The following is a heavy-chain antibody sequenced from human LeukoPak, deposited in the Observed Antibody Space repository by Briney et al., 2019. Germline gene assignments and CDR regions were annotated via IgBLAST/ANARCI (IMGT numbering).Heavy chain of an antibody. D-gene: IGHD6-19*01. CDR2: ISTYNGNA. Sequence: ASVKVSCKASGYTFNRYGLSWVQQAPGQGLEWMGWISTYNGNAHYAQKLQGRVTMTIDTSTSTAYMELRSLRPDDTAVYYCARARDTSGWYLDAFGVWGQGTLVSVSS. V-gene: IGHV1-18*01. CDR3: ARARDTSGWYLDAFGV. CDR1: GYTFNRYG. J-gene: IGHJ3*01.